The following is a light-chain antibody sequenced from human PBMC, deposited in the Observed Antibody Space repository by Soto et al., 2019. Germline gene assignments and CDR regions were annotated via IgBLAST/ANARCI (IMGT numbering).Light chain of an antibody. CDR1: QSVRSN. V-gene: IGKV3-15*01. CDR2: GAS. Sequence: EIVITKSPATLSVSPGERATLSCRASQSVRSNLAWYQQKPGQAPRLLIYGASTRATGIPARFSGSGSGTEFTLTISSLQSEDFAVYYCQQYSNWPPGTFGQGTKVDIK. J-gene: IGKJ1*01. CDR3: QQYSNWPPGT.